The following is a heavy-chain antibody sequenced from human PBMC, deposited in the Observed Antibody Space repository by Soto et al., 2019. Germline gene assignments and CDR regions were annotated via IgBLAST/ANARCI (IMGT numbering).Heavy chain of an antibody. CDR1: GGTFSSYA. CDR2: IIPIFGTA. Sequence: QVPLVQSGAEVKKPGSSVKVSCKASGGTFSSYAISWVRQAPGQGLEWMGGIIPIFGTANYAQKFQGRVTITADKSTSTAYMELSSLRSEDTAVYYCARGGRYCSGGCCYLHYWGQGTLVTVSS. D-gene: IGHD2-15*01. J-gene: IGHJ4*02. CDR3: ARGGRYCSGGCCYLHY. V-gene: IGHV1-69*06.